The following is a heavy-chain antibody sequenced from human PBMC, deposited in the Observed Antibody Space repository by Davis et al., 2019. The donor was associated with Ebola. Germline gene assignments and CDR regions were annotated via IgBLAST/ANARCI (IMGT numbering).Heavy chain of an antibody. D-gene: IGHD2-15*01. J-gene: IGHJ6*02. CDR2: IYPGDSDT. CDR1: GYSFTSYW. Sequence: PGGSLRLSCKGSGYSFTSYWIGWVRQMPGQGLEWMGIIYPGDSDTRYSPSFQGQVTISADKSISTAYLQWSSLKASDTAMYYCARQHCSGGSCYQMDGMDVWGQGTTVTVSS. V-gene: IGHV5-51*01. CDR3: ARQHCSGGSCYQMDGMDV.